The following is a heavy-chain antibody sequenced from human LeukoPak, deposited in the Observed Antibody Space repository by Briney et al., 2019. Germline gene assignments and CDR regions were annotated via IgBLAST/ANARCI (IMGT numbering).Heavy chain of an antibody. Sequence: ASVKVSCKASGYTFTYFYMHWVRQAPGQGLEWMGRINPNTGGTDYSQKFQGRVTMTRDTSISTAYVELSSLRSDDTAVFYCATAAGEVPTGTGSFDVWGQGTVVTVSS. CDR3: ATAAGEVPTGTGSFDV. J-gene: IGHJ3*01. V-gene: IGHV1-2*06. CDR2: INPNTGGT. D-gene: IGHD3/OR15-3a*01. CDR1: GYTFTYFY.